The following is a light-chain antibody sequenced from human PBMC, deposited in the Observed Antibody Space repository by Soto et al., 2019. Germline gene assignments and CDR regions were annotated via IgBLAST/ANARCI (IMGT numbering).Light chain of an antibody. J-gene: IGLJ3*02. CDR1: SSDVGAYEY. V-gene: IGLV2-14*01. CDR2: EVT. Sequence: QSALTQPASVSGSPGQSITISCTGTSSDVGAYEYVSWYQQYPGKAPKLIIYEVTNRPSGVSDRFSDSKSGNTASLTISGLQAEDEADYYCNSYTGSVAPWVFGGGTKLTVL. CDR3: NSYTGSVAPWV.